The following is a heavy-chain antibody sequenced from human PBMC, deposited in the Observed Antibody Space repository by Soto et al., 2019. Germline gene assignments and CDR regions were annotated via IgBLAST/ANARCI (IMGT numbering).Heavy chain of an antibody. Sequence: QVQLVESGGGVVQPGRSLRLSRAASGFTFSSYGMYWVRQAPGKGLEWVAVLSDDGSSKYYAESVKGRFTISRDNSKSTLYLQMNSLRLEDTAVYYCAKDQTHAFDIWGQGTMVTVSS. CDR1: GFTFSSYG. V-gene: IGHV3-30*18. J-gene: IGHJ3*02. CDR3: AKDQTHAFDI. CDR2: LSDDGSSK.